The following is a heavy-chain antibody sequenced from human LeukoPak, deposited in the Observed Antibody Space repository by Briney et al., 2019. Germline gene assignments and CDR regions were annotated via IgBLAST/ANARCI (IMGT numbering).Heavy chain of an antibody. CDR1: GGTFSSYA. Sequence: ASVKVSCKASGGTFSSYAISWVRQAPGQGLEWMGWISAYNGNTNYAQKLQGRVTMTTDTSTSTAYMELRSLRSDDTAVYYCARDLITIVRGVINYWGQGTLVTVSS. D-gene: IGHD3-10*01. CDR2: ISAYNGNT. V-gene: IGHV1-18*01. CDR3: ARDLITIVRGVINY. J-gene: IGHJ4*02.